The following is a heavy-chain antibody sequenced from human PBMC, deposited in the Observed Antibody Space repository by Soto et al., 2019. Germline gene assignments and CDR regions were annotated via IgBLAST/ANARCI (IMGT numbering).Heavy chain of an antibody. CDR1: GFTFTSFA. J-gene: IGHJ4*02. V-gene: IGHV3-30*09. CDR2: ISENGVNK. Sequence: GGSLRLSCSASGFTFTSFAIHWVRQAPGKGLEWVAVISENGVNKYSAESVRGRFVISRDNSKNTVELEMNSLRPEDTAIYFCARRLTKTVSALGYWGQGTLVTVSS. D-gene: IGHD2-8*01. CDR3: ARRLTKTVSALGY.